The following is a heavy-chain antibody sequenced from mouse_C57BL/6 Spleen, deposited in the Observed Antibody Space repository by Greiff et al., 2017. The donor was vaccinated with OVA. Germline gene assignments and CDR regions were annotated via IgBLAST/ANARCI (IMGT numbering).Heavy chain of an antibody. D-gene: IGHD4-1*01. Sequence: EVMLVESGEGLVKPGGSLKLSCAASGFTFSSYAMSWVRQTPEKRLEWVAYISSGGDYIYYADTVKGRFTISRDNARNTLYLQMSSLKSEDTAMYYCTRGGTGTSRFAYWGQGTLVTVSA. CDR2: ISSGGDYI. V-gene: IGHV5-9-1*02. J-gene: IGHJ3*01. CDR1: GFTFSSYA. CDR3: TRGGTGTSRFAY.